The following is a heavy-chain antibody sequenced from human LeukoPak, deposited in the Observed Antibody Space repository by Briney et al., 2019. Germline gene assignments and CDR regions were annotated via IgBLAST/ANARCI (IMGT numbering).Heavy chain of an antibody. CDR3: ARLWSGYRPPDY. V-gene: IGHV4-39*01. D-gene: IGHD3-3*01. Sequence: SETLSHTCTVSGDSIRSGSYYWGWSRQPPGKGLEWIGSIYYSGSTYYNPSLKSRVTISVDTSKNQFSLKLSSVTAADTAVYYCARLWSGYRPPDYWGQGTLVTVSS. CDR1: GDSIRSGSYY. CDR2: IYYSGST. J-gene: IGHJ4*02.